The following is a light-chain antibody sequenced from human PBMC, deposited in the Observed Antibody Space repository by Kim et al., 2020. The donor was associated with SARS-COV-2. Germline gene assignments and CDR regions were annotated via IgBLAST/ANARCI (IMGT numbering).Light chain of an antibody. CDR2: WAS. CDR3: QQYYSTPLT. Sequence: ATINCKSSQSVLYSSNNKSYLACYQQKPGQPPKLLIYWASTRESGVPDRFSGSGSGTDFTLTISSLQAEDVAVYYCQQYYSTPLTFGGGTKVDIK. J-gene: IGKJ4*01. CDR1: QSVLYSSNNKSY. V-gene: IGKV4-1*01.